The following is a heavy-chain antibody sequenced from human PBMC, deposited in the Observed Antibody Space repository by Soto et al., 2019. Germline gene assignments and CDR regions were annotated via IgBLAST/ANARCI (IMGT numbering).Heavy chain of an antibody. D-gene: IGHD1-7*01. CDR3: AGTTSLQWYYMDV. CDR2: TYYRSRWYN. Sequence: QVQLQQSGPGLVRPSQTLSLTCAISGDSVSSNSAAWNWIRQSPSRGLGWLGRTYYRSRWYNDYAVSGRSRITVNPDTSKNQFSLHLNSVTPEDTAVYYCAGTTSLQWYYMDVGDKGTTVTVSS. CDR1: GDSVSSNSAA. J-gene: IGHJ6*03. V-gene: IGHV6-1*01.